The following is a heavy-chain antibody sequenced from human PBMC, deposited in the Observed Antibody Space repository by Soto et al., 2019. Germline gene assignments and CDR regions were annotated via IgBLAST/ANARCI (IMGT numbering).Heavy chain of an antibody. CDR1: GGSISTSNYY. V-gene: IGHV4-39*01. CDR2: IFHSGTT. Sequence: QLQLQESGPGLVKPSETLSLTCTVSGGSISTSNYYWNWIRQPPGKGLEWIGSIFHSGTTYYNPSLKSRVTVSVDTSKNQFSLKLNSVTAAETAVYYCAKCEALVAGGFDYWGQGTLVTVSS. J-gene: IGHJ4*01. CDR3: AKCEALVAGGFDY. D-gene: IGHD5-12*01.